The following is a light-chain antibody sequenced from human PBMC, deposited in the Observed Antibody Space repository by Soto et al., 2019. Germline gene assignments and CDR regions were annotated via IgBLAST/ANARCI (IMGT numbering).Light chain of an antibody. V-gene: IGLV2-14*01. CDR2: EVT. J-gene: IGLJ2*01. Sequence: QSALTQPASVSGSPGQSITISCSGTSSDVGGYNYVSWYQQHPGKAPKLMMYEVTNRPSGVYDRFSGSKSGNTASLTISGLQAEDEADYFCSSYTSITTLIFGGGTKLTVL. CDR1: SSDVGGYNY. CDR3: SSYTSITTLI.